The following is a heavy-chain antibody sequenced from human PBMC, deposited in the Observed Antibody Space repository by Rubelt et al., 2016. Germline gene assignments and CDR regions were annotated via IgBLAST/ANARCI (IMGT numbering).Heavy chain of an antibody. J-gene: IGHJ4*02. CDR3: VGALGREIYGDC. D-gene: IGHD4-17*01. Sequence: EVQLVESGGDLVQPGGSLRLSCSASGFTFSSFSMHWVRQAPGKGLEYVSAITPGGDGTYYADSVKGRFTISRDTSKNTLYLQLSSLRAEDTALYYWVGALGREIYGDCWGQGTLVTVSS. CDR1: GFTFSSFS. CDR2: ITPGGDGT. V-gene: IGHV3-64D*06.